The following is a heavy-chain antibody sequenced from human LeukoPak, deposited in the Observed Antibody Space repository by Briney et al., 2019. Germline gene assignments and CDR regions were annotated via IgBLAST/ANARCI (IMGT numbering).Heavy chain of an antibody. J-gene: IGHJ6*03. CDR2: IYSGGST. D-gene: IGHD3-3*01. CDR3: ASEPSRITIFGVDYYMDV. V-gene: IGHV3-66*02. Sequence: GGSLRLSCAAFGFTVSSNYMSWVRQAPGKGLEWVSVIYSGGSTYYADSVKGRFTISRDNSKNTLYLQMNSLRAEDTAVYYCASEPSRITIFGVDYYMDVWGKGTTVTVSS. CDR1: GFTVSSNY.